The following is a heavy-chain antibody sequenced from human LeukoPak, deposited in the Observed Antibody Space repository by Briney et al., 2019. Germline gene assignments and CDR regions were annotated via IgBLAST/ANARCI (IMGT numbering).Heavy chain of an antibody. Sequence: GGSLRLSCAASGFTFASDWMHWVRQAPGEGLVWVSRIKGDGSSTRYADSVKGRFTISRDNAKNTLYLQMNSLRAEDTAVYYCVRDSAECTGSYCYFVSWGQGTLVTVSS. D-gene: IGHD2-8*02. CDR3: VRDSAECTGSYCYFVS. CDR1: GFTFASDW. CDR2: IKGDGSST. V-gene: IGHV3-74*01. J-gene: IGHJ4*02.